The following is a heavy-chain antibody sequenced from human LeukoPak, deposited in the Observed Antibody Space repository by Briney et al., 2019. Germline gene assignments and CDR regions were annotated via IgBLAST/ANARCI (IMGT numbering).Heavy chain of an antibody. Sequence: GASVKVSCKASGGTFSSYAICWVRQAPGQGLEWMGEIIPIFGTANYAQKFQGRVTITADESTSTAYMELSSLRSEDTAVYYCARDRFYCSSTSCYLDYWGQGTLVTVSS. V-gene: IGHV1-69*13. J-gene: IGHJ4*02. CDR1: GGTFSSYA. D-gene: IGHD2-2*01. CDR2: IIPIFGTA. CDR3: ARDRFYCSSTSCYLDY.